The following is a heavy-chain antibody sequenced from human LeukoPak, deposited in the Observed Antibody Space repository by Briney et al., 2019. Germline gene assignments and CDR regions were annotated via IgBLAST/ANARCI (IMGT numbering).Heavy chain of an antibody. Sequence: GGSLRLSCAASGFTFSSYSMNWVRQAPGKGLEWVSYISSSSSTIYYADSVKGRFTISRDNAKNSLYLQMNSLRAEDTAVYYCARAGGRWLQSYYFDYWGQGTLVTVSS. CDR3: ARAGGRWLQSYYFDY. V-gene: IGHV3-48*04. CDR2: ISSSSSTI. J-gene: IGHJ4*02. D-gene: IGHD5-24*01. CDR1: GFTFSSYS.